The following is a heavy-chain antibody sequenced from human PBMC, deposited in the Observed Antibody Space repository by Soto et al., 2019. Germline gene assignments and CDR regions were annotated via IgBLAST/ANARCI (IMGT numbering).Heavy chain of an antibody. CDR1: GDSISRYY. D-gene: IGHD6-13*01. J-gene: IGHJ1*01. Sequence: QVQLQESGPGLVKPSETLSLTCTVSGDSISRYYWSWIRQPPGKGLEWIGYIHYSGSTNYNPSLKSRVTILLDMSKSRFSLKLPSVTAADTAVYYCASQGFSSSWPKYFQHWGQGTLVAVSS. CDR3: ASQGFSSSWPKYFQH. V-gene: IGHV4-59*01. CDR2: IHYSGST.